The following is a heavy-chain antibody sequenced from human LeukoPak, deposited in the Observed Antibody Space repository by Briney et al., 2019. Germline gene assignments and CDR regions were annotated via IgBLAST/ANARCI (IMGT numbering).Heavy chain of an antibody. CDR3: AREKGELTKRYYFDY. D-gene: IGHD1-26*01. J-gene: IGHJ4*02. Sequence: SVKVSCKASGGTFSSYAISWVRQAPGQGLEWMGRIIPIFGTANYAQKFQGRVTITTDESTSTAYMELSSLRSEDTAVYYCAREKGELTKRYYFDYWSQGTLVTVSS. V-gene: IGHV1-69*05. CDR2: IIPIFGTA. CDR1: GGTFSSYA.